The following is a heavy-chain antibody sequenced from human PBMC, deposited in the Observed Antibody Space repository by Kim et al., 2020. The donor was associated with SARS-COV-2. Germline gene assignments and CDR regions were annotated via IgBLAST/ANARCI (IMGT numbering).Heavy chain of an antibody. J-gene: IGHJ5*02. CDR2: GST. Sequence: GSTNYNPSLKSRVTISVETSKNQFSLKLSSVTAADTAVYYCARDSQGFDPWGQGTLVTVSS. V-gene: IGHV4-59*01. CDR3: ARDSQGFDP.